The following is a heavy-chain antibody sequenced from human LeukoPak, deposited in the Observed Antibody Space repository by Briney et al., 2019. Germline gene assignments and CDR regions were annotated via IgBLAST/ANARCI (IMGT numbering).Heavy chain of an antibody. J-gene: IGHJ6*03. V-gene: IGHV4-34*01. CDR1: GGSFSGYY. CDR3: ARGSRYSYGFGRTYYYYYMDV. Sequence: SETLSLTCAVYGGSFSGYYWSWIRQPPGKGLERIGEINHSGSTNYNPSLKSRVTISVDTSKNQFSLKLSSVTAADTAVYYCARGSRYSYGFGRTYYYYYMDVWGKGTTVTVSS. CDR2: INHSGST. D-gene: IGHD5-18*01.